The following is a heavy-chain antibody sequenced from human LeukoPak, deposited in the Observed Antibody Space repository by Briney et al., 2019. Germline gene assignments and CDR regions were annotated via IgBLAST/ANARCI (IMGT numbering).Heavy chain of an antibody. CDR2: IYHGGST. D-gene: IGHD5-18*01. V-gene: IGHV4-4*02. J-gene: IGHJ5*02. Sequence: SGTLSLTCAVSGGSISSNNWWSWVRQTPGKGLEWIGEIYHGGSTNYNPSLKSRVTISVDKSKNQFSLKLSSVTAADTAVYYCARTPSHSYGRGRERNWFDPWGQGTLVTVSS. CDR1: GGSISSNNW. CDR3: ARTPSHSYGRGRERNWFDP.